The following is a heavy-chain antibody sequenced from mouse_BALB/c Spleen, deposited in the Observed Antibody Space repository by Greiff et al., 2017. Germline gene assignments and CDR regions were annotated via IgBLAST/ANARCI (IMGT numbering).Heavy chain of an antibody. CDR3: ASESVGNYDY. J-gene: IGHJ2*01. D-gene: IGHD1-1*01. CDR2: IWAGGST. CDR1: GFSLTSYG. V-gene: IGHV2-9*02. Sequence: QVQLKESGPGLVAPSQSLSITCTVSGFSLTSYGVHWVRQPPGKGLEWLGVIWAGGSTNYNSALMSRLSISKDNSKSQVFLKMNSLQTDDTAMYYCASESVGNYDYWGQGTTLTVSS.